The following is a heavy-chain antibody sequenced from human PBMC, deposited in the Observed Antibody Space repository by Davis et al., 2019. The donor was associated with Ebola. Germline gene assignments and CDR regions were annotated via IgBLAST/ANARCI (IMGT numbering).Heavy chain of an antibody. CDR1: GFTFSSYG. Sequence: GESLKISCAASGFTFSSYGMHWVRQAPGKGLEWVAVIWYDGSNKYYADSVKGQFTISRDNSKNTLFLQMNSLRVEDTAVYYCARARGFWSDLGFDPWGQGTLVTVSS. V-gene: IGHV3-33*01. CDR3: ARARGFWSDLGFDP. J-gene: IGHJ5*02. D-gene: IGHD3-3*01. CDR2: IWYDGSNK.